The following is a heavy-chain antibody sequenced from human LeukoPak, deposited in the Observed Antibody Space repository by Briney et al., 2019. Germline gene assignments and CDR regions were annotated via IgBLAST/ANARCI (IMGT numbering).Heavy chain of an antibody. Sequence: GGSLRLSCAVSGFTFTNFAMMWVRQAPGKGLQWVSSITGDGVTYYADSVRGRFMLSRDTSKNTLYLQMNSLTAEDTALYYCAKGAAAGLVDWFDPWGQGTLVTVSS. CDR1: GFTFTNFA. CDR3: AKGAAAGLVDWFDP. CDR2: ITGDGVT. V-gene: IGHV3-23*01. J-gene: IGHJ5*02. D-gene: IGHD6-25*01.